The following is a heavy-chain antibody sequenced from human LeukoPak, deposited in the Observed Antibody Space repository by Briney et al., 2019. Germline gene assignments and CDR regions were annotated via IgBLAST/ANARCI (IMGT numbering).Heavy chain of an antibody. CDR1: GGSFSGYY. D-gene: IGHD4-11*01. Sequence: SETLSLTCAVYGGSFSGYYWSWIRQPPGKGLEWIGEVNHSGSTNYNPSLKSRVTISVDTSKNQFSLKLSSVTAADTAVYYCAGGGVCHPDSGTTTTYYFDYWGQGTLVTVSS. J-gene: IGHJ4*02. CDR2: VNHSGST. CDR3: AGGGVCHPDSGTTTTYYFDY. V-gene: IGHV4-34*01.